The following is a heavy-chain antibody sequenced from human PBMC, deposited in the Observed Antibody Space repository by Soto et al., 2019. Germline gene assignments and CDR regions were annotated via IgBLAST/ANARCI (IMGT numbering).Heavy chain of an antibody. Sequence: GESLKISSTGSGYSFTSYWIGWVRQMPGKGLEWRGIIYPGDSDTRYSASFQGQVTISADKSISTAYLQWSSLKASDTAMYYCARHGVVPAATIGMDVWGQGTTVTVSS. CDR2: IYPGDSDT. CDR1: GYSFTSYW. D-gene: IGHD2-2*01. V-gene: IGHV5-51*01. CDR3: ARHGVVPAATIGMDV. J-gene: IGHJ6*02.